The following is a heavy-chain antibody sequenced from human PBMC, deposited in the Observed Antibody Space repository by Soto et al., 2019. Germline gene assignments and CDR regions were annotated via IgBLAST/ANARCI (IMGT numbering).Heavy chain of an antibody. CDR3: ARDAGFKYGPLDY. V-gene: IGHV4-30-4*02. D-gene: IGHD5-18*01. CDR1: GVSISSGDYC. J-gene: IGHJ4*02. CDR2: IYYSGSS. Sequence: SDTLSLTCTVSGVSISSGDYCWILIRQPPGKGLEWIGFIYYSGSSYYNPSLKSRVTISMDTSKSQFSLRLNSVTAADTAVYYCARDAGFKYGPLDYWGQGTLVTVSS.